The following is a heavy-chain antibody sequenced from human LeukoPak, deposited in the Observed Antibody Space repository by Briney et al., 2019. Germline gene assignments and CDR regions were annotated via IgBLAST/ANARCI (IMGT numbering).Heavy chain of an antibody. V-gene: IGHV4-39*01. CDR1: GDSICSSPYY. CDR3: ARGGDGIRPFDY. CDR2: SYYTGGT. D-gene: IGHD5-24*01. J-gene: IGHJ4*02. Sequence: SETLSLTCTVSGDSICSSPYYWGWIRQPPGKGLERNGNSYYTGGTYYNPSLNSRITISVDTCKNQFSLKLRSVTAADTAVYYCARGGDGIRPFDYWGQGTLVTVSS.